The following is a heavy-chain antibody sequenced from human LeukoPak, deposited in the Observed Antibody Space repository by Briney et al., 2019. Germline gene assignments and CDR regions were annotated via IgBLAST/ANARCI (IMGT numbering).Heavy chain of an antibody. CDR1: GGSFSGYY. CDR3: ARGRRSSSWYIDY. Sequence: SETLSLTCAVYGGSFSGYYWSWIRQPPGKGLEWIGEINHSGSTNYNPSLKSRVTISVDTSKNPFSLKLSSVTAADTAVYYCARGRRSSSWYIDYWGQGTLVTVSS. V-gene: IGHV4-34*01. CDR2: INHSGST. D-gene: IGHD6-13*01. J-gene: IGHJ4*02.